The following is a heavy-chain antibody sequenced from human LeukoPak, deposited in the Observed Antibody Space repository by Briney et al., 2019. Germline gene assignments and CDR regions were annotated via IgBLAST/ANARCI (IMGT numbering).Heavy chain of an antibody. Sequence: GGSLRLSCAASGFTFSSYEMNWVRQAPGKGLEWVSYISSSTIYYADSVKGRFTISRDNAKNSLYLQMNSLRAEDTALYYCARDSYSGSYSYFDYWGQGTLVTVSS. CDR3: ARDSYSGSYSYFDY. CDR2: ISSSTI. CDR1: GFTFSSYE. J-gene: IGHJ4*02. V-gene: IGHV3-48*03. D-gene: IGHD1-26*01.